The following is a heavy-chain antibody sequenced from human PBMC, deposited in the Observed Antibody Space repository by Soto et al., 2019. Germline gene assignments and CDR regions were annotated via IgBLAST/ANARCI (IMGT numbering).Heavy chain of an antibody. CDR3: ARRGSGTYSFDY. J-gene: IGHJ4*02. CDR1: GFTFSTYG. CDR2: IWSDGSNK. V-gene: IGHV3-33*01. Sequence: QVQLVESGGGVVQPGRSLRLSCAASGFTFSTYGMHWVRQAPGKGLEWVAVIWSDGSNKYYADSVKGRFTISRDNSKSTLFLQMNSLRAEDTAMYYCARRGSGTYSFDYWGQGTLVTVFS. D-gene: IGHD1-26*01.